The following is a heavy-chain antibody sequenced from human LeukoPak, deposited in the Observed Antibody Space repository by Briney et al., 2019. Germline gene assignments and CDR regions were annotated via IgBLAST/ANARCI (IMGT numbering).Heavy chain of an antibody. Sequence: GASVKVSCKASGYTFTSYYMHWVRQAPGQGLEWMGWINPNSGGTNYAQKFQGRVTMTRDTSISTAYMELSRLRSDDTAVYYCATSYKHFGGTVRGAFDIWGQGTMVTVSS. CDR1: GYTFTSYY. V-gene: IGHV1-2*02. D-gene: IGHD3-3*01. CDR3: ATSYKHFGGTVRGAFDI. J-gene: IGHJ3*02. CDR2: INPNSGGT.